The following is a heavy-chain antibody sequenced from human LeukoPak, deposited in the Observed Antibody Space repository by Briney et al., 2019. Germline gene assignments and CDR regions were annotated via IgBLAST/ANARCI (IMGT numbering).Heavy chain of an antibody. CDR1: GFPFNYYN. Sequence: GGSLRLSCAAPGFPFNYYNIHWVRQAPGKGLEWVAFMRNDGSEIHYADSVKGRFTISRDNSKNSLYLQMNSLRVEDTAVYFCAKDGGRYCFDYWGQGTLVTVSS. CDR3: AKDGGRYCFDY. D-gene: IGHD2-15*01. J-gene: IGHJ4*02. V-gene: IGHV3-30*02. CDR2: MRNDGSEI.